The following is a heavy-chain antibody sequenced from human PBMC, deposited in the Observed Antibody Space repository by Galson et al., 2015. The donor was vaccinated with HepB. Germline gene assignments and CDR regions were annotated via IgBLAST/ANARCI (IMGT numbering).Heavy chain of an antibody. CDR3: VRGQMLTFRGVFVVPAYFDY. J-gene: IGHJ4*02. Sequence: SVKVSCKASGYTFTNYAIHWVRQAPGQRLEWLGWINAGKDDTKLAQKVQGRVTMTRDTSASTAYMDLSSLRSEDTAVYYCVRGQMLTFRGVFVVPAYFDYPGQRSLVTVSP. CDR1: GYTFTNYA. CDR2: INAGKDDT. D-gene: IGHD3-16*01. V-gene: IGHV1-3*01.